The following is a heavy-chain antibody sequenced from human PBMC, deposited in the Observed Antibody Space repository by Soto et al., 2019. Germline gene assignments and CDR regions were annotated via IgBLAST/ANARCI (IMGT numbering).Heavy chain of an antibody. V-gene: IGHV1-18*01. Sequence: ASSKARRDAIDRQGMRWVRQDPGQGLEWMGWISAYNGNTNYAQKLQGRVTMTTDTSTSTAYMELRSLRSDDTAVYYCARSDYYYGSGSNDYWGQGTLVTVSS. CDR1: RDAIDRQG. CDR2: ISAYNGNT. D-gene: IGHD3-10*01. CDR3: ARSDYYYGSGSNDY. J-gene: IGHJ4*02.